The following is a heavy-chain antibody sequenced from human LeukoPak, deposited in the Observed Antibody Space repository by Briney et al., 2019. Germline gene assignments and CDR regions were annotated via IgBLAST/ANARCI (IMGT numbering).Heavy chain of an antibody. J-gene: IGHJ4*02. V-gene: IGHV3-53*01. Sequence: GGSLRLSCAASGLALSDNYMSWVRQPPGKGLEWVSFISINTDTFYADSVRGRFTISRDSSKNTLFLQMNSLRDEDSAVYYCAIAQSWDELFDSWGQGTLVTVSS. CDR1: GLALSDNY. CDR3: AIAQSWDELFDS. D-gene: IGHD1-26*01. CDR2: ISINTDT.